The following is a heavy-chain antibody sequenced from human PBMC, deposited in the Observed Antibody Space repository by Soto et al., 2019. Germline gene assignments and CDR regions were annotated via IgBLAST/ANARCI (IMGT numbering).Heavy chain of an antibody. CDR2: IRSKAYGGTT. CDR1: GFTFGDYA. D-gene: IGHD3-22*01. V-gene: IGHV3-49*04. J-gene: IGHJ4*02. Sequence: GGSLRLSCTASGFTFGDYAMSWARQAPGKGLEWVGFIRSKAYGGTTEYAASVKGRFTISRDDSKSIAYLQMNSLKTEDTAVYYCTRDEAYYYDSSGYYCSYWGQGTLVTVSS. CDR3: TRDEAYYYDSSGYYCSY.